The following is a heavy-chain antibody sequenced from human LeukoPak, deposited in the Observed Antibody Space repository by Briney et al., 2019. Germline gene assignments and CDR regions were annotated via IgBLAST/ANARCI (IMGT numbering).Heavy chain of an antibody. CDR1: GFTFSSCG. D-gene: IGHD3-10*01. CDR2: IRYDGSNK. V-gene: IGHV3-30*02. CDR3: ARVGSAYYYYMDV. Sequence: GGSLRLSCAASGFTFSSCGMHWVREAPGRGLEWVAFIRYDGSNKYYADSVKGRFTISRDNSKNTLYLQMNSLRAEDTAVYYCARVGSAYYYYMDVWGKGTTVTISS. J-gene: IGHJ6*03.